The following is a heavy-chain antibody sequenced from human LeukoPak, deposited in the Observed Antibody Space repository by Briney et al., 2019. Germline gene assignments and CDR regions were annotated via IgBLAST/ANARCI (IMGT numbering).Heavy chain of an antibody. D-gene: IGHD6-19*01. Sequence: SETLSLTCTVSGGSISSYYWSWIRQPPGKGLEWIGYIYYSGSTNYNPSLKSRVTISVDTSKNQFPLKLSSVTAADTAVYYCARSPTAVAGDALFDYWGQGTLVTVSS. J-gene: IGHJ4*02. CDR1: GGSISSYY. CDR3: ARSPTAVAGDALFDY. CDR2: IYYSGST. V-gene: IGHV4-59*08.